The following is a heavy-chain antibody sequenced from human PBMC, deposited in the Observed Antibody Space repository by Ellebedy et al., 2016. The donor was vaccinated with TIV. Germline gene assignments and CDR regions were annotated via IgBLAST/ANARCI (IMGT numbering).Heavy chain of an antibody. CDR1: GGAFSGYS. D-gene: IGHD6-19*01. J-gene: IGHJ4*02. CDR2: VNHSGNT. V-gene: IGHV4-34*01. CDR3: ARGGWFPLDQ. Sequence: MPSETLSLTCAVSGGAFSGYSWTWVRQPPGKGLEWIGEVNHSGNTNYNPSLKSRVTMSVDTSKRQFSLNVPSVSAADTAVYYCARGGWFPLDQWGQGTLITVSS.